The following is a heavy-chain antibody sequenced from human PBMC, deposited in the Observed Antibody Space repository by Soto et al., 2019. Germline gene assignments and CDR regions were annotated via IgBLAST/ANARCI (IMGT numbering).Heavy chain of an antibody. Sequence: GGSVKGSCKACGGGLSTKPISLVRQAPGQGLEWMGGTGSGTGPGNHSQKFQGRLTVTADKSTSTVYMELTNLSSEDTAVYYCARRHSGGFFRFFDSWGQGTLVTVSS. CDR2: TGSGTGPG. V-gene: IGHV1-69*06. CDR1: GGGLSTKP. CDR3: ARRHSGGFFRFFDS. J-gene: IGHJ4*02. D-gene: IGHD2-15*01.